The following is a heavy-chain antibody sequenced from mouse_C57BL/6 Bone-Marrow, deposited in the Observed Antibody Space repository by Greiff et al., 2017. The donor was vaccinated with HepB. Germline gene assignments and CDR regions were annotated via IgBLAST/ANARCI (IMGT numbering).Heavy chain of an antibody. Sequence: VMLVESGPGILQSSQTLSLTCSFSGFSLSTSGMGVSWIRQPSGKGLEWLAHIYWDDDKRYNPSLKSRLTISKDTSRNQVFLKITSVDTADNATYYCARRGVLRRYFDVWGTGTTVTVSS. CDR1: GFSLSTSGMG. V-gene: IGHV8-12*01. CDR2: IYWDDDK. D-gene: IGHD1-1*01. CDR3: ARRGVLRRYFDV. J-gene: IGHJ1*03.